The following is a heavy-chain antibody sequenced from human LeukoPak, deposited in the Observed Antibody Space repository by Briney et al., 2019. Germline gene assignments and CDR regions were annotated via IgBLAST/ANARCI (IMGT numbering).Heavy chain of an antibody. Sequence: GGSLRLSCAASGFSLINYWLNWVRQAPGKGLEWVANIKQDGSEKNYVDSVKGRFTISRDNAKNSLILQMNSLRDEDTAVYYCARGVWAPFDYWGQGTLVTVS. V-gene: IGHV3-7*01. CDR1: GFSLINYW. CDR3: ARGVWAPFDY. D-gene: IGHD7-27*01. J-gene: IGHJ4*02. CDR2: IKQDGSEK.